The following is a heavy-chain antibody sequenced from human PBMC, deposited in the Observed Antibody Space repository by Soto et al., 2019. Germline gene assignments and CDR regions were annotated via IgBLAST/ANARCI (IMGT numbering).Heavy chain of an antibody. D-gene: IGHD3-22*01. Sequence: QVQLVQSGAEVKKPGSSVKVSCKASGGTFSSYAISWVRQAPGQGLEWMGGIIPIFGTANYAQKFQGRVTITADESTSTAYMELSSLRSEDTSVYYCARASTHDQIDSSGSYFDYWGQGTLVTVSS. V-gene: IGHV1-69*01. J-gene: IGHJ4*02. CDR2: IIPIFGTA. CDR3: ARASTHDQIDSSGSYFDY. CDR1: GGTFSSYA.